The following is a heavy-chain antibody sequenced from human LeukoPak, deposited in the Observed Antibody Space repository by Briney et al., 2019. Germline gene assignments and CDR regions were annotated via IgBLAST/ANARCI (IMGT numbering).Heavy chain of an antibody. CDR1: GFTFSSYA. Sequence: PGGSLRLSCAASGFTFSSYAMHWVRQAPGKGLEWVAVISYDGSNKYYADSVKGRFTISRDNSKNTLYLQMNSLRAEDAAVYYCAREYLVRRAFDIWGQGTMVTVSS. D-gene: IGHD2-2*01. CDR2: ISYDGSNK. CDR3: AREYLVRRAFDI. V-gene: IGHV3-30-3*01. J-gene: IGHJ3*02.